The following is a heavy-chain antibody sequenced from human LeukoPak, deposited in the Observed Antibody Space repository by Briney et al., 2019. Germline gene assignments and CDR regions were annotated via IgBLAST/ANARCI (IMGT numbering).Heavy chain of an antibody. CDR1: GFTFSSYS. D-gene: IGHD6-13*01. CDR3: AKDIHSSSWSFGY. J-gene: IGHJ4*02. V-gene: IGHV3-21*01. CDR2: ISSSSSYI. Sequence: TGGSLRLSCAASGFTFSSYSMNWVRQAPGKGLEWVSSISSSSSYIYYADSVKGRFTISRDNSKNTLYLQMNSLRAEDTAVYYCAKDIHSSSWSFGYWGQGTLVTVSS.